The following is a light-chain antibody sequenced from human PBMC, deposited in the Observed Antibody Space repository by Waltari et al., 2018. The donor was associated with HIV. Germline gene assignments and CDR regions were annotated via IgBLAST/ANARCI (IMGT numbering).Light chain of an antibody. CDR3: QQYDNWPLT. V-gene: IGKV3-15*01. CDR1: QSDDKN. Sequence: DIVMTQSPVTLSVSPGDRGTIPCRGSQSDDKNVAWNLQRTGQAPRLLIYGGSFRAAGVPGRFSGSGSGTDFTLTISSLQSEDFAIFYCQQYDNWPLTFGGGTKLEI. J-gene: IGKJ4*01. CDR2: GGS.